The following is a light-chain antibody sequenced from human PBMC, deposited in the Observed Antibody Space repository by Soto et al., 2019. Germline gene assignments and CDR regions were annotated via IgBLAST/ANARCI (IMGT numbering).Light chain of an antibody. CDR2: HAA. CDR3: QQYNSYSTWT. Sequence: DIQMTQSPSTLSASLGDRVTITCRASQSIGSVLAWYQQKPGKAPNLLIYHAASLERGVPSGFSGSGSWTAVTLNSSSLQPADFATYYCQQYNSYSTWTFGQGTKVEIK. V-gene: IGKV1-5*01. J-gene: IGKJ1*01. CDR1: QSIGSV.